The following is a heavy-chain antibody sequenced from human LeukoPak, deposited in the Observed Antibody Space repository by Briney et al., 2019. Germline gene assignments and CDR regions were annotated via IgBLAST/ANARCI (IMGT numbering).Heavy chain of an antibody. D-gene: IGHD6-19*01. V-gene: IGHV4-34*01. CDR3: ARHPRQWLRRYYFDY. J-gene: IGHJ4*02. CDR2: INHSGST. CDR1: GGSFSGYY. Sequence: SETLSLTCAVYGGSFSGYYWSWIRQPPGKGLEWIGEINHSGSTNYNPSLKSRVTISVDTSKNQFSLKLSPVTAADTAVYYCARHPRQWLRRYYFDYWGQGTLVTVSS.